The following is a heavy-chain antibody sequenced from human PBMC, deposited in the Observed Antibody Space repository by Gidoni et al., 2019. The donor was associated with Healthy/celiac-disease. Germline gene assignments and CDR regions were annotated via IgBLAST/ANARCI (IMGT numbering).Heavy chain of an antibody. CDR3: ARTDYGDYSEVDV. D-gene: IGHD4-17*01. J-gene: IGHJ6*04. CDR1: GFTVSSYW. CDR2: INSDGSST. V-gene: IGHV3-74*01. Sequence: EVQLVESGGGLVQPGWSLRLSGEASGFTVSSYWMHWVRQAPGKGMVWVSRINSDGSSTSYADSVKGRFTISRDNAKNTLYLQMNSLRAEDTALYYCARTDYGDYSEVDVWGKGTTVTVSS.